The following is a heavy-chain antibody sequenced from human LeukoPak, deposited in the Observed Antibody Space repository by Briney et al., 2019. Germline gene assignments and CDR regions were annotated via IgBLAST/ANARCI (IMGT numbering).Heavy chain of an antibody. CDR2: IYYSGST. V-gene: IGHV4-59*01. CDR3: ATLGDRYCSSTSCYTGFDY. Sequence: PSETLTLTCTVSGGSISSYYWSWIRQPPGKGLEWIGYIYYSGSTNYNPSLKSRVTISVDTSKNQFSLTLSSVTAADTAVYYCATLGDRYCSSTSCYTGFDYWGQGTLVTVSS. J-gene: IGHJ4*02. D-gene: IGHD2-2*02. CDR1: GGSISSYY.